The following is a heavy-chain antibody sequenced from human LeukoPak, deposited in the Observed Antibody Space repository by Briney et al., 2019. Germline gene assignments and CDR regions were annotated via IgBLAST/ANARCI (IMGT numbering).Heavy chain of an antibody. CDR3: TRVGGSYYFDY. CDR2: IRSKAYGGTT. Sequence: PGRSLRLSCTASGFTFGDYAMSWVRQAPGKGREWVGFIRSKAYGGTTEYAASVKGRFTISRDDSKSIAYLQMNSLKTEDTAVYYCTRVGGSYYFDYWGQGTLVTVSS. J-gene: IGHJ4*02. V-gene: IGHV3-49*04. D-gene: IGHD1-26*01. CDR1: GFTFGDYA.